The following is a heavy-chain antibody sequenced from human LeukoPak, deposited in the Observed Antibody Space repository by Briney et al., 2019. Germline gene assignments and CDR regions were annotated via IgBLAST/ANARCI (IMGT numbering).Heavy chain of an antibody. J-gene: IGHJ3*02. CDR1: GFTFSRYW. D-gene: IGHD3-10*01. CDR2: IKHDGSQK. V-gene: IGHV3-7*05. Sequence: GGSLRLSCAASGFTFSRYWMSWVRQAPGRGLEWVANIKHDGSQKYYVDSVKGRITISTDNAKNSLYLQMTSLRAEDTAVYYCARDGMGGIKAFDIWGQGTMVTVSS. CDR3: ARDGMGGIKAFDI.